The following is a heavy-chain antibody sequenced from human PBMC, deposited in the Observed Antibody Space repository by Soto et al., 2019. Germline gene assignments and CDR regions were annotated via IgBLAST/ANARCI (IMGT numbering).Heavy chain of an antibody. CDR2: LSGNGGST. V-gene: IGHV3-23*01. CDR3: AKDARILDYDFWSGGNDAFDM. CDR1: GFTFGRYS. Sequence: LRLSCAASGFTFGRYSMTWVRQAPGKGLEWVSSLSGNGGSTYYADSVKGRFTISRDNSKDMLHLQMNGLRAEDTAVYFCAKDARILDYDFWSGGNDAFDMWGQGTKVTVSS. D-gene: IGHD3-3*01. J-gene: IGHJ3*02.